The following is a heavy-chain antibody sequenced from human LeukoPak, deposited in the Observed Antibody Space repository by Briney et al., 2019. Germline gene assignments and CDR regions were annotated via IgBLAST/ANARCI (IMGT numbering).Heavy chain of an antibody. J-gene: IGHJ5*02. Sequence: KSSETLSLTCTVSGGSISSGGYYWSWIRQHPGKGLEWIGYIYYSGSTYYNPSLKSRVTISVDTSKNQFSLKLSSVTAADTAVYYCARDDTSGPTGWFDPWGQGTLVTVSS. CDR1: GGSISSGGYY. CDR2: IYYSGST. D-gene: IGHD3-22*01. V-gene: IGHV4-31*03. CDR3: ARDDTSGPTGWFDP.